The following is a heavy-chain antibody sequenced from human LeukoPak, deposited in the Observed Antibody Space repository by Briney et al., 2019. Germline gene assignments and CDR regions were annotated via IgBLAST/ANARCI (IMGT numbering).Heavy chain of an antibody. D-gene: IGHD2-21*02. CDR2: IYHSGST. CDR3: ARVSPENCGGDCYPFDY. J-gene: IGHJ4*02. Sequence: PSETLSLTCTVSGGSISSGGYSWSWIRQPPGKGLEWIGYIYHSGSTYYNPSLKSRVTISVDRSKNQFSLKLSSVTAADTAVYYCARVSPENCGGDCYPFDYWGQGTLVTVSS. CDR1: GGSISSGGYS. V-gene: IGHV4-30-2*01.